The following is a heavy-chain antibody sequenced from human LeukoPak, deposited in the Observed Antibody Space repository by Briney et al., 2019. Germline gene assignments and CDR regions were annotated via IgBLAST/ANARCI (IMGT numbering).Heavy chain of an antibody. J-gene: IGHJ3*02. D-gene: IGHD1-26*01. V-gene: IGHV4-59*01. CDR1: GGTISNYY. CDR2: IDYSGST. CDR3: ARDRRRDLLHAFDI. Sequence: PSETLSLTCTVSGGTISNYYWSWIRQPPGKGLEWITYIDYSGSTNHNPSLKSRVTISVDASKNQFSLKLSSVTPADTAVYYCARDRRRDLLHAFDIWGQGTMVTVSS.